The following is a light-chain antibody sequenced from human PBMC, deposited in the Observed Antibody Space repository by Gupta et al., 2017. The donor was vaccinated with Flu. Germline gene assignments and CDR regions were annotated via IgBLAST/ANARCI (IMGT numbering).Light chain of an antibody. CDR2: DAS. J-gene: IGKJ4*01. V-gene: IGKV3-11*01. Sequence: PGGTVTLSCRASENIGNFLSWFQQKPGQAPRLVIYDASKRATGIPARFSGGGSGTDFTLTISSLEPEDFAVDYCQQRSVWPLTFGRGTKVEIK. CDR1: ENIGNF. CDR3: QQRSVWPLT.